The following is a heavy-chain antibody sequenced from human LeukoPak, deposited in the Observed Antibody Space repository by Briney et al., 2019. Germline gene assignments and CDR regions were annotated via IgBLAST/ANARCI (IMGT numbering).Heavy chain of an antibody. D-gene: IGHD3-10*01. CDR3: ASMSGFGEFMDV. J-gene: IGHJ6*02. V-gene: IGHV3-7*01. CDR1: GFTFSSYW. Sequence: GGSLRLSCAASGFTFSSYWMSWVRQAPGKGLEWVANIKQDGSEKYYVDSVKGRFTISRDSAKNSLYLQMNSLRAEDTAVYYCASMSGFGEFMDVWGQGTTVTVSS. CDR2: IKQDGSEK.